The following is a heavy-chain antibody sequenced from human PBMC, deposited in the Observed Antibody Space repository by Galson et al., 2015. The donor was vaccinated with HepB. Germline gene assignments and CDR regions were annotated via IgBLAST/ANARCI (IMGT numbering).Heavy chain of an antibody. CDR1: GGTFSSYA. CDR3: VRSPHDIAAAANWFDP. V-gene: IGHV1-69*06. CDR2: IIPIFGTA. D-gene: IGHD6-13*01. Sequence: SVKVSCKASGGTFSSYAISWVRQAPGQGLEWMGGIIPIFGTANYAQKFQGRVTITADKSTSTAYMELSSLRSEDTAVYYCVRSPHDIAAAANWFDPRGQGTLVTVSS. J-gene: IGHJ5*02.